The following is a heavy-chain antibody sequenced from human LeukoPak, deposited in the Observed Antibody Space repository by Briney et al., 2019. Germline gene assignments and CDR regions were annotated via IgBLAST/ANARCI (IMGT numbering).Heavy chain of an antibody. V-gene: IGHV7-4-1*02. J-gene: IGHJ5*02. Sequence: ASVKVSCKASGYTFTSYAMNWVRQAPGQGLEWMGWINTNTGNPTYAQGFTGRFVFSLDTSVSTAYLQISSLKAEDTAVYYCASPKSIAAAGSGFDPWGQGTLVTVSS. CDR3: ASPKSIAAAGSGFDP. CDR1: GYTFTSYA. D-gene: IGHD6-13*01. CDR2: INTNTGNP.